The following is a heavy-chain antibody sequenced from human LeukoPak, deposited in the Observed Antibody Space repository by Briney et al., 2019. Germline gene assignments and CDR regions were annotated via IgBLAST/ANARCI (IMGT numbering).Heavy chain of an antibody. CDR3: ARGESYSSGWYVGYYFDY. CDR1: GGSISSYY. D-gene: IGHD6-19*01. J-gene: IGHJ4*02. CDR2: IYYSGST. Sequence: PSETLSLTCTVSGGSISSYYWSWIRQPPGKGLEWIGYIYYSGSTNYNPSLKSRVTISVDTSKNQFSLKLSSVTAADTAVYYCARGESYSSGWYVGYYFDYWGQGTLVTVSS. V-gene: IGHV4-59*12.